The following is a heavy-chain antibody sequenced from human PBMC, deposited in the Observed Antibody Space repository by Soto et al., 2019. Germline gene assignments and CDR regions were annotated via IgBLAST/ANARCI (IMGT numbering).Heavy chain of an antibody. Sequence: QVQLVQSGTEVKKPGASVKVSCKSSGYSFTQYVIHWVCQAPGQRLEWMGWIGGGDGKTYYSQNFQGRVTITKDTSASTAYMELSSLISEDTAMYYSVRDYASDRGVHPDFLGQGTLVTVSS. CDR1: GYSFTQYV. CDR2: IGGGDGKT. V-gene: IGHV1-3*01. J-gene: IGHJ4*02. D-gene: IGHD2-2*01. CDR3: VRDYASDRGVHPDF.